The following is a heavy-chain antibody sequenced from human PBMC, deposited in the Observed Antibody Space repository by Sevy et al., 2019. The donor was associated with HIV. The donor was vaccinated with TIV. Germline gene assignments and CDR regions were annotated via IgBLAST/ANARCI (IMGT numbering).Heavy chain of an antibody. Sequence: GGSLRLSCAASGFTFSSYGMHWVRQAPGKGLEWVAVILYDGSNKYYADSVKGRFTISRDNSKNTLYLQMNSLRAEDTAVYYCAKDEGDIAAAGTTWFDPWGQGTLVTVSS. CDR1: GFTFSSYG. V-gene: IGHV3-30*18. CDR3: AKDEGDIAAAGTTWFDP. J-gene: IGHJ5*02. D-gene: IGHD6-13*01. CDR2: ILYDGSNK.